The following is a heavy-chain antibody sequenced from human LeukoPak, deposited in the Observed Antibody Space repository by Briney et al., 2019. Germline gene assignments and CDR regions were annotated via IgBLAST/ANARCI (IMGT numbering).Heavy chain of an antibody. Sequence: GGSLRLSCAASGFTFDDYAMHWVRQAPGKGLEWVSLINGDGYSTYYADSVKGRFTISRDNSRNFLYLQMNSLRTEDTAFYYCARDAQGFSYGSAFDVWGQGTMVTVSS. CDR3: ARDAQGFSYGSAFDV. J-gene: IGHJ3*01. CDR1: GFTFDDYA. CDR2: INGDGYST. V-gene: IGHV3-43*02. D-gene: IGHD5-18*01.